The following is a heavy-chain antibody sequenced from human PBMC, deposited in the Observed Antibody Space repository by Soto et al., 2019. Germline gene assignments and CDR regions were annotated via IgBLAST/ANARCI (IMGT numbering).Heavy chain of an antibody. CDR1: GGGFTNPA. Sequence: SVKVSCKASGGGFTNPAINWVRRAPGQGFQWMGGIIPIFGTSNSAQKFQDRLTISADTSTGTAYLELRSLQSEDTAIYYCAASRQDGLTRPDYLSASGPRTHVTVS. D-gene: IGHD4-17*01. V-gene: IGHV1-69*06. CDR2: IIPIFGTS. J-gene: IGHJ5*02. CDR3: AASRQDGLTRPDYLSA.